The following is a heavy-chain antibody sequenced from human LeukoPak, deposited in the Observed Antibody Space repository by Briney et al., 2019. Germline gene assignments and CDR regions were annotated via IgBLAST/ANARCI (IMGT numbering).Heavy chain of an antibody. CDR1: GFTFSSYS. D-gene: IGHD3-16*01. Sequence: GGSLRLSCEGSGFTFSSYSMNWVRQAPGKALEWVSYISSSGRTTYYADSVTGRFTISRGNASNSLYLQMNSLRDEDTAVYYCARGSGGYYWGQGTLVTVSS. CDR2: ISSSGRTT. CDR3: ARGSGGYY. J-gene: IGHJ4*02. V-gene: IGHV3-48*02.